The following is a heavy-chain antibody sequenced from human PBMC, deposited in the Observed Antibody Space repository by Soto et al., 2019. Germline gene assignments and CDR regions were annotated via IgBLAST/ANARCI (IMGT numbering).Heavy chain of an antibody. CDR2: IYYSGST. V-gene: IGHV4-31*03. CDR1: GGSIRGGGDY. Sequence: PSETQSVTYTVAGGSIRGGGDYWSWIRQHPGKGLEWIGYIYYSGSTYYNPSLKSRVTISVDTSKNQFSLKLSSVTAADTAVYYCARAPRYYDILTGYHAGGWFDPWGQGTLVTVSS. CDR3: ARAPRYYDILTGYHAGGWFDP. J-gene: IGHJ5*02. D-gene: IGHD3-9*01.